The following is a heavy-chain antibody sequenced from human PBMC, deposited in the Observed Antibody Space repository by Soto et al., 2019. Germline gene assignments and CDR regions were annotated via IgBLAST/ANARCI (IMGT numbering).Heavy chain of an antibody. D-gene: IGHD5-12*01. Sequence: GGSLRLSCTASGFTFSEYSMSWVRQAPGKGLEWVSSITHSGTYVHYADSVKGRFTISRDSASNSLFLQMTSLRAEDTAVYHCARARGNDWYSDYWGQGTLVTVSS. CDR3: ARARGNDWYSDY. J-gene: IGHJ4*02. V-gene: IGHV3-21*01. CDR1: GFTFSEYS. CDR2: ITHSGTYV.